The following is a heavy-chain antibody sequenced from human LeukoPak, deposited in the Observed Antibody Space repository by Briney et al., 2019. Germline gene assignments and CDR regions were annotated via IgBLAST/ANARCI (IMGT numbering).Heavy chain of an antibody. Sequence: GGSLRLSRAASGFTFNTYGMSWVRQAPGKGLEWVSGISCSGGAIYYADSVKGRFTISRDDPHNTLYLQMNSLRAVDTAVYFCAREGVDYYGSGTYYLMYYFDYWGQGALVTVSS. D-gene: IGHD3-10*01. CDR3: AREGVDYYGSGTYYLMYYFDY. V-gene: IGHV3-23*01. J-gene: IGHJ4*02. CDR1: GFTFNTYG. CDR2: ISCSGGAI.